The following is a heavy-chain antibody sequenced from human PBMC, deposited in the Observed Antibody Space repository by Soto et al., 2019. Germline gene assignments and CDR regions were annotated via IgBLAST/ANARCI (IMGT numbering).Heavy chain of an antibody. J-gene: IGHJ1*01. CDR3: AKDPRVGASAAEYFQH. D-gene: IGHD1-26*01. CDR2: INTNGGST. CDR1: GFTLSIYA. Sequence: EVQLSESGGGLVQPGGSLRLSCAASGFTLSIYAMTWVRQAPGKGLEWVSSINTNGGSTFYADSVKGRFTISRDHSENTVYLQMNSLRVEDTAIYYCAKDPRVGASAAEYFQHWGQGTLVSVSS. V-gene: IGHV3-23*01.